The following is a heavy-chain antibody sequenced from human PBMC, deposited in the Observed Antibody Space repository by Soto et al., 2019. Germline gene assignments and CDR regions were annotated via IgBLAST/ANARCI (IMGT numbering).Heavy chain of an antibody. CDR3: ARLSSSWPY. CDR1: GGSISSSSYY. D-gene: IGHD6-13*01. CDR2: IYYSGST. V-gene: IGHV4-39*01. J-gene: IGHJ4*02. Sequence: QLQLQESGPGLVKPSETLSLTCTVSGGSISSSSYYWGWIRQPPGKGLGWIGSIYYSGSTYYNPSLKSRVTISVDTSKNQFSLKLSSVNAADTAVYYCARLSSSWPYWGQGTLVTVSS.